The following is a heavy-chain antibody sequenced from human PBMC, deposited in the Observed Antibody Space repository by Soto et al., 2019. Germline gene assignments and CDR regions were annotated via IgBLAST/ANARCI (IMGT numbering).Heavy chain of an antibody. V-gene: IGHV3-30-3*01. J-gene: IGHJ4*02. CDR1: GFTFSSYA. CDR3: ARSSPLDIVATTTGVLDY. D-gene: IGHD5-12*01. CDR2: ISYDGSNK. Sequence: GGSLRLSCAASGFTFSSYAMHWVRQAPGKGLEWVAVISYDGSNKYYADSVKGRFTISRDNSKNTLYLQMNSLRAEDTAVYYCARSSPLDIVATTTGVLDYWGQGTLVTVSS.